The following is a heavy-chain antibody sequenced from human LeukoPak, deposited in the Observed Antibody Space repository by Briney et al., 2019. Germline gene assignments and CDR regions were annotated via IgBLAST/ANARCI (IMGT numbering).Heavy chain of an antibody. CDR2: IYPGDSDT. V-gene: IGHV5-51*03. Sequence: GESLKISCKGSGYSFSSYWIGWVRQMPGKGLEWMGIIYPGDSDTTYSPSFQGQVTISADKSISTAYLQWSSLKASDTAMCYCARFDCSSTSCYKSYNYGMDVWGQGTTVTVSS. D-gene: IGHD2-2*02. J-gene: IGHJ6*02. CDR1: GYSFSSYW. CDR3: ARFDCSSTSCYKSYNYGMDV.